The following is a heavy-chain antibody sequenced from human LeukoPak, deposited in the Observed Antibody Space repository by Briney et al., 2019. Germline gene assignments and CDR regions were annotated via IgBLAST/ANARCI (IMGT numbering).Heavy chain of an antibody. Sequence: GGSLRLSCAASGFTFSSYSVNWVRQAPGKGLEWVSSISSSSSYIYYADSVKGRFTISRDNAKNSLYLQMNSLRAEDTAVYYCARGLTRGYFDYWGQGTLVTVSS. CDR1: GFTFSSYS. D-gene: IGHD3-9*01. CDR3: ARGLTRGYFDY. CDR2: ISSSSSYI. V-gene: IGHV3-21*01. J-gene: IGHJ4*02.